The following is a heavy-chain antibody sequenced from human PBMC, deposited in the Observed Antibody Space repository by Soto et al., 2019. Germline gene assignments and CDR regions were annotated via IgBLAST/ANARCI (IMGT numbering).Heavy chain of an antibody. CDR1: GGSINDFY. Sequence: SETLSLTCTVSGGSINDFYWSWIRQPPGKGLEWIGYIYYSGSTDYNPSLKGRVTISVDTSKNQFSLKLRSVTAADTAVYYCARPFLGYSSGWHDAFDIWGQGTMVTVSS. J-gene: IGHJ3*02. CDR3: ARPFLGYSSGWHDAFDI. CDR2: IYYSGST. D-gene: IGHD6-19*01. V-gene: IGHV4-59*01.